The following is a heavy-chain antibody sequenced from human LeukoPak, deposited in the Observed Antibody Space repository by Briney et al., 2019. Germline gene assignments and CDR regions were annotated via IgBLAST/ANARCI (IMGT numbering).Heavy chain of an antibody. CDR3: AKSAQYSSAWFTESFDY. V-gene: IGHV1-2*02. D-gene: IGHD6-13*01. Sequence: ASVTVSCKASGYTFSGYYLHWVRQAPGQGLKWVGWIHPNSGDTHYAQMFQGRVTMTRDTSINTAYMELRRVRSDDTAVYYCAKSAQYSSAWFTESFDYRGQGTLVTVSS. J-gene: IGHJ4*02. CDR2: IHPNSGDT. CDR1: GYTFSGYY.